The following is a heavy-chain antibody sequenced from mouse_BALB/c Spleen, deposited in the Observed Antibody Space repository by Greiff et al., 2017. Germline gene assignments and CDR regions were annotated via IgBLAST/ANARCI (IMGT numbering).Heavy chain of an antibody. J-gene: IGHJ1*01. CDR1: GYSITSDYA. Sequence: EVQLQESGPGLVKPSQSLSLTCTVTGYSITSDYAWNWIRQFPGNKLEWMGYISYSGSTSYNPSLKSRISITRDTSKNQFFLQLNSVTTEDTATYYCARSKYGNYWYFDVWGAGTTVTVSS. V-gene: IGHV3-2*02. D-gene: IGHD2-10*02. CDR2: ISYSGST. CDR3: ARSKYGNYWYFDV.